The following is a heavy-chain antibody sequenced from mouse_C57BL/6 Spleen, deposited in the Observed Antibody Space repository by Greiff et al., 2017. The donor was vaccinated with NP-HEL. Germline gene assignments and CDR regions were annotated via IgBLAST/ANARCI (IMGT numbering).Heavy chain of an antibody. J-gene: IGHJ4*01. D-gene: IGHD2-4*01. V-gene: IGHV10-1*01. CDR1: GFSFNTYA. Sequence: EVKLMESGGGLVQPKGSLKLSCAASGFSFNTYAMNWVRQAPGKGLEWVARIRSKSNNYATYYADSVKDRFTISRDDSESMLYLQMNNLKTEDTAMYYCVRQEGLRLYYYAMDYWGQGTSVTVSS. CDR3: VRQEGLRLYYYAMDY. CDR2: IRSKSNNYAT.